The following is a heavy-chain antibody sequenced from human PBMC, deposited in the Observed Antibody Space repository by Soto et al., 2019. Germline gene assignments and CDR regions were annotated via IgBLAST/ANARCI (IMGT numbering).Heavy chain of an antibody. CDR3: AKLIFGVVIGYMDV. J-gene: IGHJ6*03. CDR2: ISGSGGST. V-gene: IGHV3-23*01. CDR1: GFTFNSYA. Sequence: GGSLRLSCAASGFTFNSYAMSWVRQTPGKGLEWVSAISGSGGSTYYADSVKGRFTISRDNSKNTLYLQMNSLRAEDTAVYYCAKLIFGVVIGYMDVWGKGTTVTVSS. D-gene: IGHD3-3*01.